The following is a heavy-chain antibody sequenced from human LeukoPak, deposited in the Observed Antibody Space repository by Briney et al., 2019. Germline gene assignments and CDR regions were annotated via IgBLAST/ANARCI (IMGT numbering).Heavy chain of an antibody. CDR2: ISVRSNYI. CDR3: VRLRRNSDTTGFYYYYDF. J-gene: IGHJ4*02. V-gene: IGHV3-21*01. D-gene: IGHD3-22*01. CDR1: GYTFSSYS. Sequence: GGSLRLSCAAPGYTFSSYSINWVRQAPGKGLEWVSSISVRSNYIYYADSGRGRFRISRDDARDSLYLQMNSLRAEDTAVYYCVRLRRNSDTTGFYYYYDFWGQGTLVTVSS.